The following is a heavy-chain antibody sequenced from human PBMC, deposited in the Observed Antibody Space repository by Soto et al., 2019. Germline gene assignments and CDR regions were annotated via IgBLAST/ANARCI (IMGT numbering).Heavy chain of an antibody. Sequence: XXSLRLSCAASGFTFSSYGMHWVPQAPGKGLEWVAVIWYDGSNKYYADSVKGRFTISRDNSKNTLYLQMNSLRAEETAVYYCARDEKIFGMSRPSGMDVWGQGTTVTVSS. CDR3: ARDEKIFGMSRPSGMDV. CDR1: GFTFSSYG. D-gene: IGHD3-3*01. V-gene: IGHV3-33*01. CDR2: IWYDGSNK. J-gene: IGHJ6*02.